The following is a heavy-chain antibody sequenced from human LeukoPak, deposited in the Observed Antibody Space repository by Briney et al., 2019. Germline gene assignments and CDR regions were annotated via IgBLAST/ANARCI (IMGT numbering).Heavy chain of an antibody. Sequence: ASVKVSCKASGYAFTSYDINWVRQATGQGLEWMGWMNPNSGNTGYAQKFQGRVTMTRNTSISTAYMELSSLRSEDTAVYYCARVPPLLWFGENYYYYGMDVWGQGTTVTVSS. CDR1: GYAFTSYD. V-gene: IGHV1-8*01. J-gene: IGHJ6*02. D-gene: IGHD3-10*01. CDR2: MNPNSGNT. CDR3: ARVPPLLWFGENYYYYGMDV.